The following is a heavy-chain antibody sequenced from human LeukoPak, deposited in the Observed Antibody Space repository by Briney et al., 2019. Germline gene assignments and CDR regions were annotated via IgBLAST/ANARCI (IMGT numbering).Heavy chain of an antibody. J-gene: IGHJ4*02. D-gene: IGHD2/OR15-2a*01. V-gene: IGHV3-30-3*02. CDR2: ISYDGSNK. CDR1: GFPFSSYV. CDR3: AKTFGPIDPFEY. Sequence: GRSLRLSCAASGFPFSSYVMHWVRQAPGKGLEWVAVISYDGSNKHYTDSVKGRFTVSRDNSKNTLYVQMSSLRAEDTAVYYCAKTFGPIDPFEYWGQGTLVTVSS.